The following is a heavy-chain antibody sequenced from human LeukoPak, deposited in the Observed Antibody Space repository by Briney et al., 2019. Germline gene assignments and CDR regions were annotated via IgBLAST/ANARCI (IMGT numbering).Heavy chain of an antibody. CDR3: ARLRRVDYFDS. J-gene: IGHJ4*02. Sequence: GRSLRLSCAASGFTFSSYGMHWVRQAPGKGLEWVAVIWYDGSNKYYADSVKGRFTISRDNSKNTLYLQMNSLRAEDTAVYYCARLRRVDYFDSWGQGTLVTVSS. D-gene: IGHD2-15*01. CDR2: IWYDGSNK. V-gene: IGHV3-33*01. CDR1: GFTFSSYG.